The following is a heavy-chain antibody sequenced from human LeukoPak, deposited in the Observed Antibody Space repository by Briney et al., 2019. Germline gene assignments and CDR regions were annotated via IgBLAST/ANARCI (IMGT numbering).Heavy chain of an antibody. V-gene: IGHV3-23*01. CDR2: ISGGGDST. D-gene: IGHD6-19*01. Sequence: PGGSLRLSCAASGFTFSSYAMTWVRQAPGKGLEWVSSISGGGDSTYYADSVKGRFTISRDNSKNTLYLRMNSLRADDTAVYYCAKDGQAYSGGLGCFDYWGQGTLVAVSS. CDR1: GFTFSSYA. CDR3: AKDGQAYSGGLGCFDY. J-gene: IGHJ4*02.